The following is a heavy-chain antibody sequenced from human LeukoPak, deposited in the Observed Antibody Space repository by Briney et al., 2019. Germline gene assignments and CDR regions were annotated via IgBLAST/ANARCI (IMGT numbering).Heavy chain of an antibody. D-gene: IGHD2/OR15-2a*01. V-gene: IGHV3-66*02. CDR3: ARNIYYYYYMDV. J-gene: IGHJ6*03. CDR2: IFRADAT. CDR1: AFTVSDNY. Sequence: GGSLRLSCTASAFTVSDNYMSWVRQAPGKGLEWVSTIFRADATYYADTVRGRFTISRDTSQNTLYLQMNSLRPEDTAVYYCARNIYYYYYMDVWGKGTTVTVSS.